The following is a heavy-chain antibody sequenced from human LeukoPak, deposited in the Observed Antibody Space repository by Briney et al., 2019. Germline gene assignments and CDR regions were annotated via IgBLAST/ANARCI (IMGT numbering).Heavy chain of an antibody. CDR3: ARDRGANSYGPVDY. V-gene: IGHV3-33*01. CDR1: GFTFSSYG. J-gene: IGHJ4*02. Sequence: PGGSLRLSCAASGFTFSSYGMHWVRQAPGKGLEWVAVIWYDGSNKYYADSVKGRFTISRDNSKNTLYLQMNSLRAEDTAVYYCARDRGANSYGPVDYWGQGTLVTVSS. CDR2: IWYDGSNK. D-gene: IGHD5-18*01.